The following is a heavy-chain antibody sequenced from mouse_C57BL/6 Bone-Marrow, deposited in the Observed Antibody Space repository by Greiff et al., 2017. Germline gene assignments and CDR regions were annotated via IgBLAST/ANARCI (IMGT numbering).Heavy chain of an antibody. CDR1: GFTFSSYA. J-gene: IGHJ3*01. D-gene: IGHD1-1*01. CDR3: AREATVVAP. CDR2: ISDGGSYT. V-gene: IGHV5-4*01. Sequence: EVKLVESGGGLVKPGGSLKLSCAASGFTFSSYAMSWVRQTPEKRLEWVATISDGGSYTYYPDNVKGRFTISRDNAKNNLYLQMSHLKSEGTAMYYCAREATVVAPCGQGTLVTVSA.